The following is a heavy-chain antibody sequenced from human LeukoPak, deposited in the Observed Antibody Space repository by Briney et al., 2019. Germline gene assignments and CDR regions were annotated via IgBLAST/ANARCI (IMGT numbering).Heavy chain of an antibody. D-gene: IGHD2-2*03. V-gene: IGHV4-39*07. CDR2: IYYSGST. CDR1: GGSISSNTYY. J-gene: IGHJ5*02. CDR3: ARLLRVGYCSTTTCNWFDP. Sequence: SGTLSLTCTVSGGSISSNTYYWGWIRQPPGKGLEWIGSIYYSGSTYYSPSLKSRVTISVDTSKNQFSLKLSSVTAADTAVYYCARLLRVGYCSTTTCNWFDPWGQGTLVTVSS.